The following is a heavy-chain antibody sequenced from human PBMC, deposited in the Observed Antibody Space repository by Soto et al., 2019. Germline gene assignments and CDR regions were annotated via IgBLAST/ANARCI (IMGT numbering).Heavy chain of an antibody. CDR2: IWYDGSNK. CDR3: ARVVGGSYRKDYYYSMDV. J-gene: IGHJ6*02. Sequence: QVQLVESGGGVVQPGRSLRLSCAASGFTFSSYGMHWVRQAPGKGLEWVAVIWYDGSNKYYADSVKGRFTISRDNSKNTLYLQMNSLRAEDTAVYYCARVVGGSYRKDYYYSMDVWGQGTTVTVSS. CDR1: GFTFSSYG. D-gene: IGHD1-26*01. V-gene: IGHV3-33*01.